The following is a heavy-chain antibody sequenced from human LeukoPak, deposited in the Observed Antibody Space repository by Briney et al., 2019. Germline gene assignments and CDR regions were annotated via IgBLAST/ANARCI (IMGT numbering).Heavy chain of an antibody. CDR3: ARRRDLYSGSYYPFDY. J-gene: IGHJ4*02. D-gene: IGHD1-26*01. Sequence: GESLKISCKGSGYSFTSYWIGWVRQMPGKGLKWMGIIYPGDSDARYSPSFQGQVTISADKSVSTAYLQWSSLKASDTAMYYCARRRDLYSGSYYPFDYWGQGTPVTVSS. V-gene: IGHV5-51*01. CDR2: IYPGDSDA. CDR1: GYSFTSYW.